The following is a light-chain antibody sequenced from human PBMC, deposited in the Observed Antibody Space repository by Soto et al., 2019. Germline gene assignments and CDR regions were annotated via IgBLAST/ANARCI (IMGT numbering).Light chain of an antibody. Sequence: DIQMTQSPSTLSASVGVRVIITCRVSQSISSWLAWYQQKPGKAPKLLIYKASNLESGVPSRFSGSGSGTEFILTISSLQPDDFATYYCQQYNSYWTFGQGTKVEIK. CDR2: KAS. CDR1: QSISSW. CDR3: QQYNSYWT. J-gene: IGKJ1*01. V-gene: IGKV1-5*03.